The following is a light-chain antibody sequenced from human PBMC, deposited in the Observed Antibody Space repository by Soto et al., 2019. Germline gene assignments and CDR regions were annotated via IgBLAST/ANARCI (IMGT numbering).Light chain of an antibody. Sequence: QSVLTQPASVSGSPGQSITISCTGTSSDVGDYKFVSWYQQHPGKVPKLMIYEVRNRPSGVSNRFSGSKSGNTASLTISGLQAEDEADYYCTSYTTSSIPVVFGGGTKVTVL. CDR1: SSDVGDYKF. CDR3: TSYTTSSIPVV. CDR2: EVR. J-gene: IGLJ2*01. V-gene: IGLV2-14*01.